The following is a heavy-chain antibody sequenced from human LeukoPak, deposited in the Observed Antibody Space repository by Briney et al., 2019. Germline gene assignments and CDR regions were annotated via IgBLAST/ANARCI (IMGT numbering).Heavy chain of an antibody. V-gene: IGHV1-18*01. D-gene: IGHD3-22*01. CDR1: GYTFTSYG. Sequence: ASVKVSCKASGYTFTSYGISWVRQASGQGLEWMGWISAYNGNTNYARKLQGRVTMTTDTSTSTAYMELRSLRSDDTAVYYCARGDYYDSSGIDGYFQHWGQGTLVTVSS. J-gene: IGHJ1*01. CDR2: ISAYNGNT. CDR3: ARGDYYDSSGIDGYFQH.